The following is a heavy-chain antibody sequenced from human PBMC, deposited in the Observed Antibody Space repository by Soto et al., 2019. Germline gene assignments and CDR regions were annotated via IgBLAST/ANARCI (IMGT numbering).Heavy chain of an antibody. D-gene: IGHD3-10*01. Sequence: GESLKISCKGSGYSFTTYWIAWVRQMPGKGLEWMGIIYPGDSRTTYSPSFQGQVIISADKSISTAYLQWSSLKASDTAMYYCTRYFASVSSRNYAGDYWRQGTPVNVSS. J-gene: IGHJ4*02. CDR2: IYPGDSRT. V-gene: IGHV5-51*01. CDR1: GYSFTTYW. CDR3: TRYFASVSSRNYAGDY.